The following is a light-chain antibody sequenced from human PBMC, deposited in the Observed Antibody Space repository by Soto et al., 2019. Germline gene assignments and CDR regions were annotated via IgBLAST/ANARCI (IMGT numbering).Light chain of an antibody. CDR1: QSVSSN. J-gene: IGKJ5*01. CDR2: GAP. Sequence: EIVMTQSPATLSVSPGERATLSCRASQSVSSNLAWHQQKPGQAPRLLIYGAPTRATGIPDRFSGSGAETDFTLTISRLEPEDFAVYHCQQYGTSLPVSFGQGTRLEIK. V-gene: IGKV3-20*01. CDR3: QQYGTSLPVS.